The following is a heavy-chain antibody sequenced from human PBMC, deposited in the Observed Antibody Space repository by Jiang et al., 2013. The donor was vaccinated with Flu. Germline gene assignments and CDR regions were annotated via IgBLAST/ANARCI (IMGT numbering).Heavy chain of an antibody. CDR3: AKDDEEDTFVPFGD. Sequence: VQLLESGGGVVQPGRSLRLSCAASGFTFNTFGMHWVRQAPGKGLEWVAHIWSDGSYDFYRDSVKGRFTISRDNSKNTLYLQMNSLRAEDTAVYYCAKDDEEDTFVPFGDWGQGTPVIVSS. CDR1: GFTFNTFG. V-gene: IGHV3-33*06. J-gene: IGHJ4*02. CDR2: IWSDGSYD. D-gene: IGHD3-16*01.